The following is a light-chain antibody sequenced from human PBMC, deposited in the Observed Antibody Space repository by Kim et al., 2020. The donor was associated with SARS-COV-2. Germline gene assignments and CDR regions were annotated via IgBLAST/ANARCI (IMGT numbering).Light chain of an antibody. CDR3: QQYGSSPQT. Sequence: APGERAPLSCRASQSVTSSYLAWYQQKPGQAPRLLINGASSRATGIPDRFSGSGSGTDFTLTISRLEPEDFAVYYCQQYGSSPQTFGQGTKVDIK. CDR1: QSVTSSY. CDR2: GAS. J-gene: IGKJ1*01. V-gene: IGKV3-20*01.